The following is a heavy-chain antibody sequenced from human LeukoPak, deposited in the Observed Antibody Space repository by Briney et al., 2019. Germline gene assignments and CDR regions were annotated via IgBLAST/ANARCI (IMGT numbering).Heavy chain of an antibody. CDR3: ARAPRERVRGVPNYFDY. V-gene: IGHV4-59*08. CDR1: GGSISSYY. CDR2: IYYSGST. Sequence: SETLSLTCTVSGGSISSYYWSWIRQPPGKGLEWIGYIYYSGSTNCNPSLKSRVTISVDTSKNQFSLKLSSVTAADTAVYYCARAPRERVRGVPNYFDYWGQGTLVTVSS. D-gene: IGHD3-10*01. J-gene: IGHJ4*02.